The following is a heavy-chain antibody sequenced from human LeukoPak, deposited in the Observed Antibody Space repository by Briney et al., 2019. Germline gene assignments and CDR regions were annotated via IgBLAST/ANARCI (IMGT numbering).Heavy chain of an antibody. J-gene: IGHJ6*03. CDR1: GFTFSTCT. CDR3: VRGSLASGVVVYYYYYLDV. V-gene: IGHV3-21*01. Sequence: PGGSLRLSCAASGFTFSTCTMNWVRQAPGKGLEWVSSISSSGRYIYYAESMRGRFTISRDNANNSLYLQMNSLRAEDTAVYYCVRGSLASGVVVYYYYYLDVWGKGTTVTVSS. D-gene: IGHD3-3*01. CDR2: ISSSGRYI.